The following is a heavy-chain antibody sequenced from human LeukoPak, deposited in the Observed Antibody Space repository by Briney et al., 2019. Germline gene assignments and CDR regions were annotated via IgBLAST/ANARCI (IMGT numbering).Heavy chain of an antibody. Sequence: SETLSLTCTVSGYSISRGYYWGWIRQPPGKGLEWIGSMYHSGSTYYNLSLKSRVTISMDTSKNQFSLRLSSVTAADTAVYYCARHKVHSSSWGLFDYWGQGTLVTVSS. D-gene: IGHD6-13*01. V-gene: IGHV4-38-2*02. J-gene: IGHJ4*02. CDR2: MYHSGST. CDR3: ARHKVHSSSWGLFDY. CDR1: GYSISRGYY.